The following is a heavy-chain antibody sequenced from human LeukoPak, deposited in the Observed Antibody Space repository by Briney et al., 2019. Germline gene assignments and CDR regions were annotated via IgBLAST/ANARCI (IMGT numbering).Heavy chain of an antibody. V-gene: IGHV4-34*01. Sequence: ASETLSLTCAVYGGSFSGYYWRWIRQPPGKGLEWIGEINHSGSTNYNPSLKSRVTISVDTSKNQFSLKLSSVTAADTAVYYCARDKMVRGVIITWFDPWGQGTLVTVSS. CDR3: ARDKMVRGVIITWFDP. D-gene: IGHD3-10*01. J-gene: IGHJ5*02. CDR1: GGSFSGYY. CDR2: INHSGST.